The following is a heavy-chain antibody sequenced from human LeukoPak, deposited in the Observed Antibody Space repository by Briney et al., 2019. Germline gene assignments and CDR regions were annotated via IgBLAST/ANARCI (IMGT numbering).Heavy chain of an antibody. CDR1: GGTFSSYA. Sequence: ASVKVSCKASGGTFSSYAISWVRQAPGQGLEWMGRIIPIFGTANYAQTFQGRVTITTDESTSTAYMELSSLRSEDTAVYYCARDTKGLFDPWGQGTLVTVSS. V-gene: IGHV1-69*05. J-gene: IGHJ5*02. D-gene: IGHD2-2*01. CDR3: ARDTKGLFDP. CDR2: IIPIFGTA.